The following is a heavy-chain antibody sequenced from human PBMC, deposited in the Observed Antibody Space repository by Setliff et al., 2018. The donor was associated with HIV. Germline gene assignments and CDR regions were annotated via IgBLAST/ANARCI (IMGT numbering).Heavy chain of an antibody. Sequence: ASVKVSCQASGGTFTNSAIGWVRQAPGQGLEWMGWITDYNGNTNYAQKRQGRVTMTTDTSTSTAYMELRSLRSDDTAVYYCAKEAIYVGYVDYWGQGTLVTVSS. CDR3: AKEAIYVGYVDY. CDR1: GGTFTNSA. V-gene: IGHV1-18*01. CDR2: ITDYNGNT. D-gene: IGHD3-16*01. J-gene: IGHJ4*02.